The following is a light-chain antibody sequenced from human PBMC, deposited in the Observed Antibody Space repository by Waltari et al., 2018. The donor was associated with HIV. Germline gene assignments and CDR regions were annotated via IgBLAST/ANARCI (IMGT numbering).Light chain of an antibody. CDR1: SSVTCN. J-gene: IGKJ4*01. Sequence: EIVLTQSPATLSVSRGERVTLSCRAGSSVTCNLAWYQQGPGQAPRLLIYGASTSATGLPARFSGSGSGTEFTLTISSLQSEEFASYYCQQYNDWPPLTFGGGTKVEIK. V-gene: IGKV3D-15*01. CDR2: GAS. CDR3: QQYNDWPPLT.